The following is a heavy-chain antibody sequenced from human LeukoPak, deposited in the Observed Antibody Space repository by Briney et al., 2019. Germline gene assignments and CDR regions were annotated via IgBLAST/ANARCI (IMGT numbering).Heavy chain of an antibody. CDR1: GGSISSGGYY. D-gene: IGHD6-13*01. CDR3: ARDLSQQLNAFDI. CDR2: IYYSGST. J-gene: IGHJ3*02. Sequence: PSQTLSLTCTVSGGSISSGGYYWSWIRQHPGKGLEWIVYIYYSGSTYYNPSLKSRVTISVYTSKNQFSLRLSSVTAADTAVYYCARDLSQQLNAFDIWGQGTMVTVSS. V-gene: IGHV4-31*03.